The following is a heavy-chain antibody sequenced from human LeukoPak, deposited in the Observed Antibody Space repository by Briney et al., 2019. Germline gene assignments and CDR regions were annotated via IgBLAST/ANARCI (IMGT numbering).Heavy chain of an antibody. Sequence: GGSLRLSCAASGFIFSSYSMNWVRQAPGKGREWISYISGSSSPIYYADSVKGRFTISRDNAKNSLYLQMNGLRDEDTAVYYCARDAGSGYFDYWGQGTLVTVSS. CDR2: ISGSSSPI. J-gene: IGHJ4*02. V-gene: IGHV3-48*02. D-gene: IGHD6-19*01. CDR3: ARDAGSGYFDY. CDR1: GFIFSSYS.